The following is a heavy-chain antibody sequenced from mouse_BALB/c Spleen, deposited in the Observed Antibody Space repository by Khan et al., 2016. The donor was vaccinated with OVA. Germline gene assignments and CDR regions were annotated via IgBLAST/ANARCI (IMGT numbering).Heavy chain of an antibody. V-gene: IGHV5-15*02. CDR2: ISSVAYSI. CDR3: ARGGFAY. J-gene: IGHJ3*01. Sequence: EVELVESGGGLVQPGGSRKLSCAASGFTFIDYGMAWVRQTPGKGPEWIAFISSVAYSIYYADTVTGRFTISRENATNTLYLEMSSLRSDYTAMYYCARGGFAYWGQGTLVTVSA. CDR1: GFTFIDYG.